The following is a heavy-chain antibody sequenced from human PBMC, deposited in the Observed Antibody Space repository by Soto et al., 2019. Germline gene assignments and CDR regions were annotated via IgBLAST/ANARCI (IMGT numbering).Heavy chain of an antibody. CDR1: GYTFTNFG. V-gene: IGHV1-18*01. J-gene: IGHJ5*02. CDR3: ARGPRVTMVRGVMTWFDP. Sequence: ASVKVSCKASGYTFTNFGISWVRQAPGQGLEWMGWISAYNGNTNYAQKLQGRVTMTTDTSTSTAYMELRSLRSDDTAVYYCARGPRVTMVRGVMTWFDPWGQGTLVTVSS. D-gene: IGHD3-10*01. CDR2: ISAYNGNT.